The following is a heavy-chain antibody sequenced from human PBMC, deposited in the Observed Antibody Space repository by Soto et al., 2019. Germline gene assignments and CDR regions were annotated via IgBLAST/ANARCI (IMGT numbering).Heavy chain of an antibody. CDR3: ARGMSGWGMTTAYYFDY. D-gene: IGHD4-4*01. CDR1: GYTFTSYD. V-gene: IGHV1-8*01. J-gene: IGHJ4*02. CDR2: MNPNSGNT. Sequence: GASVKVSCKASGYTFTSYDINWVRQATGQGLEWMGWMNPNSGNTGYAQKFQGRVTMTRNTSISTAYMELSSLRSEDTAVYYCARGMSGWGMTTAYYFDYWGQGTLVTVSS.